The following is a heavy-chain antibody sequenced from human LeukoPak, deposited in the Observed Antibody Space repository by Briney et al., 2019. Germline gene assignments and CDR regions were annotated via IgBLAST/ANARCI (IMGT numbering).Heavy chain of an antibody. CDR1: GGSISSYY. J-gene: IGHJ5*02. D-gene: IGHD3-3*01. CDR2: IYTSGST. CDR3: ARGVTIFGVVISGGWFDP. V-gene: IGHV4-4*07. Sequence: PSETLSLTCTVSGGSISSYYWSWIRQPAGKGLEWIGHIYTSGSTNYNPSLKSRVTMSVDTSKNQFSLKLSSVTAADTAVYYCARGVTIFGVVISGGWFDPWGQGTLVTVSS.